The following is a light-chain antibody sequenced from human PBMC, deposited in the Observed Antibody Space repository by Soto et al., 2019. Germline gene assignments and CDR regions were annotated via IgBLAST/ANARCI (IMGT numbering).Light chain of an antibody. J-gene: IGKJ1*01. CDR3: QQYSSSRT. V-gene: IGKV3-20*01. Sequence: EIVLTQSPGTLSLSPGERATLSCRASQSFRGLLAWYQQKPGQAPRLLIYGGSSRATGIPVRFSGSGSETDFTLTITRLEPEDFAVYYCQQYSSSRTFGQGTKVDIK. CDR1: QSFRGL. CDR2: GGS.